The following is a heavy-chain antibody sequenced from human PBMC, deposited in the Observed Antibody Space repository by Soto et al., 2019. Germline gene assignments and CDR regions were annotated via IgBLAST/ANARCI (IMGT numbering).Heavy chain of an antibody. CDR2: LSSSGTT. V-gene: IGHV3-53*02. CDR3: ARDWSKFSYNYPNYYAMDA. D-gene: IGHD3-16*01. Sequence: EVQLVETGGGLSQPGGSLRLSGSVSGFSATNNYISWVRQAPGKGLEWSSLLSSSGTTYYADSVRGRFTVSRDDSKNTLHLQMDSLTPEDTAVYYCARDWSKFSYNYPNYYAMDAWGQGTTVSVSS. CDR1: GFSATNNY. J-gene: IGHJ6*02.